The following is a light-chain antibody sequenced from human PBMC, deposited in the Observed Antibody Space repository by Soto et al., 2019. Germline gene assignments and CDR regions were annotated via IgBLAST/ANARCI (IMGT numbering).Light chain of an antibody. V-gene: IGKV3-15*01. CDR1: QSVSSN. J-gene: IGKJ1*01. CDR2: GAS. CDR3: QQYNNWPRRT. Sequence: EIVMTQSPATLSVSPWERATLSCRASQSVSSNLAWYQQKPGQAPRLLIYGASTRATGIPARFSGSGSGTEFTLTISSLQSEDFAVYYCQQYNNWPRRTFGQGTKVEI.